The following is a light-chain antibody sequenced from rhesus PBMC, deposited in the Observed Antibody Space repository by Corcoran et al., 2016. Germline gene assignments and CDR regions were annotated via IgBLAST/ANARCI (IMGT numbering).Light chain of an antibody. V-gene: IGKV2-91*01. Sequence: DIVMTQTPLSLPVTPGEPASISCRSSQSLLHSIGYTYLYWYLQKPGQSLQLFMYFASYRASGVPDRFSGSGSGTDVTLEISGVEAGDIWVYYCKQGTQLPYSFGQGTKVEIK. CDR1: QSLLHSIGYTY. J-gene: IGKJ2*01. CDR2: FAS. CDR3: KQGTQLPYS.